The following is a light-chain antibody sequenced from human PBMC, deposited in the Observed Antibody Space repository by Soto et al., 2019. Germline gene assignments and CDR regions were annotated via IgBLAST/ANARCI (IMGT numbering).Light chain of an antibody. CDR1: QSLSTW. CDR3: QHYNSYSEA. Sequence: DIQVTQSPSTLAASVGDRVTITCRASQSLSTWVAWYQQKPGKAPKLLIYKASTLEGDVPSRFSGTGSGTEFTLTISSLQPDDFATYYCQHYNSYSEAFGQGTKVELK. V-gene: IGKV1-5*03. CDR2: KAS. J-gene: IGKJ1*01.